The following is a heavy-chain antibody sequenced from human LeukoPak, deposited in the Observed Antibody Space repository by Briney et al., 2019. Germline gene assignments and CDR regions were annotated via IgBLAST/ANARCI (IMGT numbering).Heavy chain of an antibody. D-gene: IGHD6-19*01. CDR3: AKGDSSGWYYFDY. CDR1: GFTFNSNA. J-gene: IGHJ4*02. Sequence: PGGSLRLSCAASGFTFNSNAMTWVRQAPGKGLEWVSTISSSGISTYYADSVKGRFTISRDNSKNTLYLQMNSLRAEDTAVYYCAKGDSSGWYYFDYWGQGTLVTVSS. V-gene: IGHV3-23*01. CDR2: ISSSGIST.